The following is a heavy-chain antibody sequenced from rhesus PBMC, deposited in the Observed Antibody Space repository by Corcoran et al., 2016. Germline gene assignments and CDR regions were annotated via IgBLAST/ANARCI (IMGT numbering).Heavy chain of an antibody. CDR3: AREDRYSGEYFEF. V-gene: IGHV4-122*02. CDR2: ITYSGST. Sequence: QLQLQESGPGLVKPSETLSLTCAVSGYSISGYYWSWIRQAPGKGLEWIGYITYSGSTSYNPSLKSRVTISRDTSKNQFSLKLSSVTAADTAVYYCAREDRYSGEYFEFWGQGALVTVSS. CDR1: GYSISGYY. J-gene: IGHJ1*01. D-gene: IGHD6-25*01.